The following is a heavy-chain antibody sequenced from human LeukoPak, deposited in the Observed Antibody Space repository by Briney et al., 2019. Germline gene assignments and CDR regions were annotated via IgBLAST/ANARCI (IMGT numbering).Heavy chain of an antibody. CDR3: ARGHYCTNGVCYRYVVGIDNWFDP. Sequence: RSSETLSLTCTVSGGSISSSSYYWGWIRQPPGKGLEWIGSIYYSGSTYYNPSLKSRVTISVDTSKNQFSLKLSSVTAADTAVYYCARGHYCTNGVCYRYVVGIDNWFDPWGQGTLVTVSS. CDR1: GGSISSSSYY. D-gene: IGHD2-8*01. V-gene: IGHV4-39*01. CDR2: IYYSGST. J-gene: IGHJ5*02.